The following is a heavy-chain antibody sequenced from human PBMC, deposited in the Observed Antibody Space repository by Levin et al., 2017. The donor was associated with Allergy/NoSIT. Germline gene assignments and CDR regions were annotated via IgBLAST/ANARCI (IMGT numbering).Heavy chain of an antibody. V-gene: IGHV3-7*04. J-gene: IGHJ6*03. CDR3: ARERYCSSTSCPTDYYYYYMDV. D-gene: IGHD2-2*01. CDR2: IKQDGSEK. Sequence: GESLKISCAASGFTFSSYWMSWVRQAPGKGLEWVANIKQDGSEKYYVDSVKGRFTISRDNAKNSLYLQMNSLRAEDTAVYYCARERYCSSTSCPTDYYYYYMDVWGKGTTVTVSS. CDR1: GFTFSSYW.